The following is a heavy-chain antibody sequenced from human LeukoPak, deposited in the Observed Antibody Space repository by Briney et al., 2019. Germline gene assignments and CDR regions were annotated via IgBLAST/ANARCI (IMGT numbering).Heavy chain of an antibody. J-gene: IGHJ4*02. Sequence: ASVKVSCKPSGYTFTDEYIHWVRQAPGQGLEWMGWINPYSGAINYAQKFQGRVTLTRDTSISTAYMELSRLTSGDTAVYYCARDPKSQLLLDYWGQGTLVTVSS. D-gene: IGHD2-2*01. V-gene: IGHV1-2*02. CDR2: INPYSGAI. CDR1: GYTFTDEY. CDR3: ARDPKSQLLLDY.